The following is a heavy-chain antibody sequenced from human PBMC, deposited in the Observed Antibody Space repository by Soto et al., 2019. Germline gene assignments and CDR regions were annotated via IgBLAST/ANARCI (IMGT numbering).Heavy chain of an antibody. Sequence: ASVKVSCKASGFTFTSSAMQWVRQARGQRLEWIGWIVVGSGNTNYAQKFQERVTITRDMSTSTAYMELSSLRSEDTAVYYCAAIESIAVAGNPTVDPWGQGTLVTVSS. CDR2: IVVGSGNT. J-gene: IGHJ5*02. D-gene: IGHD6-19*01. V-gene: IGHV1-58*02. CDR3: AAIESIAVAGNPTVDP. CDR1: GFTFTSSA.